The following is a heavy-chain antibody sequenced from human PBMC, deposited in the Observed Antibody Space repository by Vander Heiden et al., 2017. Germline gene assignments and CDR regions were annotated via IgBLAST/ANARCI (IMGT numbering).Heavy chain of an antibody. CDR3: ARDSYYYDSSGYYTDAFDI. CDR1: GFTFCRSA. V-gene: IGHV3-30*01. CDR2: ISYDGSNK. J-gene: IGHJ3*02. Sequence: QVQLVASGGGVVQPGRSLRLSCAASGFTFCRSAFHWVRQAPGKGLEWVAVISYDGSNKYYADSGKGRFTISRDNSKNTLYLQMNSLRAEDTAVYYCARDSYYYDSSGYYTDAFDIWGQGTMVTVSS. D-gene: IGHD3-22*01.